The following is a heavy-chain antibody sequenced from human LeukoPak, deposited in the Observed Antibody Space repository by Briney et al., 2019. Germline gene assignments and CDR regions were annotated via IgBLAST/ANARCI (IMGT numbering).Heavy chain of an antibody. J-gene: IGHJ3*02. CDR2: IYYSGST. D-gene: IGHD3-10*01. V-gene: IGHV4-30-4*02. Sequence: SETLSLTCTVFGGSISSGDYYWSWIRQPPGKGLEWIGYIYYSGSTYYNPSLKSRVTISVDTSKNQFSLKLSSVAAADTAVYYCARAPIGRDAFDIWGQGTMVTVSS. CDR3: ARAPIGRDAFDI. CDR1: GGSISSGDYY.